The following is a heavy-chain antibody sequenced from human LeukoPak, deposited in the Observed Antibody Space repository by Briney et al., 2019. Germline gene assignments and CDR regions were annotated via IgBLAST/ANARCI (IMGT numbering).Heavy chain of an antibody. CDR1: GFTFSSYE. CDR3: AARYFDWLSTGTGYCFDY. CDR2: ISSSGSTI. J-gene: IGHJ4*02. Sequence: PGGSLRLSCAASGFTFSSYEMNWVRQAPGKGLEWVSYISSSGSTIYYADSVKGRFTISRDNAKNSLYLQMNSLRAEDTAVYYCAARYFDWLSTGTGYCFDYWGQGTLVTVSS. D-gene: IGHD3-9*01. V-gene: IGHV3-48*03.